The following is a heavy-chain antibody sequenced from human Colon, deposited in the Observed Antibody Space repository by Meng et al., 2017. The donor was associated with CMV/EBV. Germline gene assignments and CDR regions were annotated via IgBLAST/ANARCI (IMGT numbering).Heavy chain of an antibody. Sequence: KESGYTFSNHQVHWVRQAPGQGPEWIGIIFSTNGGTKIAQSFQGRVTVTRDTSTSTVYMDLSSLGSEDTAVYYCATEIPGSAYFDYWGQGTLVTVSS. J-gene: IGHJ4*02. CDR2: IFSTNGGT. D-gene: IGHD2-21*01. CDR1: GYTFSNHQ. V-gene: IGHV1-46*01. CDR3: ATEIPGSAYFDY.